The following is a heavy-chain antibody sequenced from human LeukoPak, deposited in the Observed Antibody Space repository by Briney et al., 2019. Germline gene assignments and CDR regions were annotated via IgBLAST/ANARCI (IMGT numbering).Heavy chain of an antibody. CDR3: ARLGSGWCADY. Sequence: SETLSLTCTVSGDSIRIYYWTCIRQSPGKGLEWIGYIYYSGSTNYNPSLESRVTISLDTSKNQCSLKLSSVTAADTAVYYCARLGSGWCADYWGQGTLVTVSS. J-gene: IGHJ4*02. V-gene: IGHV4-59*01. D-gene: IGHD6-19*01. CDR2: IYYSGST. CDR1: GDSIRIYY.